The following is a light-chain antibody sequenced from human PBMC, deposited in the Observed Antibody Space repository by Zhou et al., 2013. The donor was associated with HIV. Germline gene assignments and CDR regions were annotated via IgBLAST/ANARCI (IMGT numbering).Light chain of an antibody. CDR1: QSVGSY. CDR2: DAS. V-gene: IGKV3-11*01. J-gene: IGKJ4*01. CDR3: QQRSNWPRGLT. Sequence: EIVLTQSPGTLSLSPGERATLSCRASQSVGSYLAWYQQKPGQAPRLLIYDASNRATGIPARFSGSGSGTDFTLTISSLDPDDFAVYYCQQRSNWPRGLTFGGGTKVEIK.